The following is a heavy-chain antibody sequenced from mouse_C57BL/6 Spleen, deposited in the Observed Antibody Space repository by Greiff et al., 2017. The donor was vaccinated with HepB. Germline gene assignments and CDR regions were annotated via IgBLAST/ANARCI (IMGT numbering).Heavy chain of an antibody. J-gene: IGHJ4*01. D-gene: IGHD1-1*01. V-gene: IGHV1-39*01. CDR1: GYSFTDYN. CDR3: TYGSTSFYYAMDY. CDR2: INPNYGTT. Sequence: VQLQQSGPELVKPGASVKISCKASGYSFTDYNMNWVKQSNGKSLEWIGVINPNYGTTSYNQKFKGKATLTVDQSSSTAYMQLNSLTSEDSAVYYCTYGSTSFYYAMDYWGQGTSVTVSS.